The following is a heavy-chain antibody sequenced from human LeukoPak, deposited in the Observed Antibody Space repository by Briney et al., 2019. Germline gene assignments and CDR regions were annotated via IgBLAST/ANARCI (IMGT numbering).Heavy chain of an antibody. V-gene: IGHV3-7*05. Sequence: GGSLRLSCAASGLTFSSYWMSWVRQAPGKGLEWVANIKQDGSEKNYVDSVKGRFTVSRDNAKNSLYLQMNRLRAEDTAVYYCARGEYYYDGGYWGQGTLVTVSS. D-gene: IGHD3-22*01. CDR2: IKQDGSEK. CDR1: GLTFSSYW. J-gene: IGHJ1*01. CDR3: ARGEYYYDGGY.